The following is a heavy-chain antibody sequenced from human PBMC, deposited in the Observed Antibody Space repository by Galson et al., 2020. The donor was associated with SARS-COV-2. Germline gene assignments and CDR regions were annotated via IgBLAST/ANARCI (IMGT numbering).Heavy chain of an antibody. CDR1: GFTFSDYA. J-gene: IGHJ3*02. D-gene: IGHD6-19*01. CDR3: ARVRGAWLQIRAFDI. Sequence: NSGGSLRLSCVASGFTFSDYAMTWIRQSPGKGLEWVSYISDYGGTMYYAHSVKGRFTISRDNAKNSLYLQMNSLRAEDTALYYCARVRGAWLQIRAFDIWGQGTMVTVSS. V-gene: IGHV3-11*04. CDR2: ISDYGGTM.